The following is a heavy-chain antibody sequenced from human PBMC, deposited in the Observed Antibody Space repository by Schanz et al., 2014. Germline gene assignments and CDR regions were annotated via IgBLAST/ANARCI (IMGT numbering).Heavy chain of an antibody. J-gene: IGHJ6*02. CDR3: ARDLTVDTGYVVHYYYYGMDV. CDR2: FIPILDVG. CDR1: RSTFSSYT. D-gene: IGHD5-12*01. V-gene: IGHV1-69*08. Sequence: QVQLVQSGAEVKKPGSSVKVSCKSSRSTFSSYTISWVRQARGQGLEWVGRFIPILDVGNYAQQFQGRVTITRDTPASTAYMELTSLRSEDTAVYFCARDLTVDTGYVVHYYYYGMDVWGQGTTVTVSS.